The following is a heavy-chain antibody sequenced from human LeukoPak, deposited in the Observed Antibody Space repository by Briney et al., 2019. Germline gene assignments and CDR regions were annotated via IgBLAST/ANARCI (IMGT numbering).Heavy chain of an antibody. Sequence: GGSLRLSCAASGFTFSSYAMSWVRQAPGKGLEWVSAISGGGSTYYADSVKGRFTISRDNSKNTLYLQMNSLRAEDTAVYYCAKDGIAAAGLDYYMDVWGKGTTVTVSS. CDR1: GFTFSSYA. V-gene: IGHV3-23*01. J-gene: IGHJ6*03. D-gene: IGHD6-13*01. CDR3: AKDGIAAAGLDYYMDV. CDR2: ISGGGST.